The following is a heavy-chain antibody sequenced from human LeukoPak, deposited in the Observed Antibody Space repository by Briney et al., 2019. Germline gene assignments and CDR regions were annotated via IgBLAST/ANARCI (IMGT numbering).Heavy chain of an antibody. J-gene: IGHJ6*02. D-gene: IGHD2-8*01. V-gene: IGHV3-11*05. CDR3: AKANYGMDV. CDR1: GFTFSDHY. Sequence: GGSLRLSCAASGFTFSDHYMTWIRQAPGKGLECVSYITDRSSDTNYADSVKGRFTASRDNAKNSLYLRMNSLRVEDTRVYYCAKANYGMDVWGQGTPVTVSS. CDR2: ITDRSSDT.